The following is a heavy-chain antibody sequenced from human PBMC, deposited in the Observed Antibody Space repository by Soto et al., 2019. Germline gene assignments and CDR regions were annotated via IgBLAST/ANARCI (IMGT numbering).Heavy chain of an antibody. CDR2: INPEDTTT. V-gene: IGHV3-74*01. J-gene: IGHJ6*02. CDR1: GFTLANYW. CDR3: GRGGREPVDV. Sequence: EVQLVESVGGLVQPGGSLRLSCAASGFTLANYWIHWIRQAPGEGLVWVARINPEDTTTNYADSVKGRFSISRDNAKDTVSLQLNKLRGEDTAVYYCGRGGREPVDVWGQGTRVIVSS. D-gene: IGHD1-26*01.